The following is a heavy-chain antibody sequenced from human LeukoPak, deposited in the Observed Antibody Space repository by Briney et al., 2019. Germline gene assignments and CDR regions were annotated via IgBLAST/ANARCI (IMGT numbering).Heavy chain of an antibody. D-gene: IGHD3-10*01. CDR3: AVVWFGELWGPYNWFDP. J-gene: IGHJ5*02. CDR2: ISAYNGNT. Sequence: ASVKVSCKASGYTFTSYGISWVRQAPGQGLEWMGWISAYNGNTNYAQKLQGRVTMTTDTSTSTAYMELRSLRSDDTAVYYCAVVWFGELWGPYNWFDPWGQGTLVTVSS. CDR1: GYTFTSYG. V-gene: IGHV1-18*01.